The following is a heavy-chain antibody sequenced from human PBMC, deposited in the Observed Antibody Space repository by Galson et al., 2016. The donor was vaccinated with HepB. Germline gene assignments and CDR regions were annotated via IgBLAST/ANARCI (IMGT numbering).Heavy chain of an antibody. CDR1: GYSFTTYW. D-gene: IGHD3-10*01. Sequence: QSGAEVKKPGESLRISCKGSGYSFTTYWISWVRQMSGKGLEWMGRIDPSDSYTNYSPSFQGHLTIPADKSISTAYLKWSSLKASDSAMYYCARHIRGNYYGSRSYNNPRAFDIWGQGTMVTVSS. CDR3: ARHIRGNYYGSRSYNNPRAFDI. J-gene: IGHJ3*02. V-gene: IGHV5-10-1*01. CDR2: IDPSDSYT.